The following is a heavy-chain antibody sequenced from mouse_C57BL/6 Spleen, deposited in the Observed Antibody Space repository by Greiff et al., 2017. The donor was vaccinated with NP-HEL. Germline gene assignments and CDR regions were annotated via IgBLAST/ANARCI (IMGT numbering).Heavy chain of an antibody. D-gene: IGHD3-3*01. CDR1: GYTFTSYW. V-gene: IGHV1-9*01. Sequence: QVQGRKGGAELLKPGASVKLSCKATGYTFTSYWIEWVKQRPGHGLEWIGEILPGSGSTNYNEKFKGKATFTADTSSNTAYMQLSSLTTEDSAIYYCASQAGQLYFDYWGQGTTLTVSS. J-gene: IGHJ2*01. CDR2: ILPGSGST. CDR3: ASQAGQLYFDY.